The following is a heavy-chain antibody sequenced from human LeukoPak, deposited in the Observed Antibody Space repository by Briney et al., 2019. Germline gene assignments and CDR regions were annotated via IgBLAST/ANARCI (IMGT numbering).Heavy chain of an antibody. CDR3: ARVYCSSTSCYFDY. CDR1: GFTFDDYG. V-gene: IGHV3-20*04. J-gene: IGHJ4*02. Sequence: GGSLRLSCAASGFTFDDYGMSWVRQAPGKGLEWVSGINWNGGSTGYADSLKGRFTISRDNAENSLYLQMNSLRAEDTALYYCARVYCSSTSCYFDYWGQGTLVTVSS. D-gene: IGHD2-2*01. CDR2: INWNGGST.